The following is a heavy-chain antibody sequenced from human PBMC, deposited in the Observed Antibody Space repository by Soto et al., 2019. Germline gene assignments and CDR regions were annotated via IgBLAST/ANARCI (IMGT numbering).Heavy chain of an antibody. V-gene: IGHV4-34*01. D-gene: IGHD3-10*01. CDR1: GGSFSGYY. Sequence: QVQLQQWGAGLLKPSETLSLTCAVDGGSFSGYYWSWIRQPPGKGLEWMGEISHSGSTNYNPSLKSRVTISGDTSKNQFSLKLSAVTAADTAVYYCARRARITMVRGVMAGWFDPWGQGTLVTVSS. CDR3: ARRARITMVRGVMAGWFDP. J-gene: IGHJ5*02. CDR2: ISHSGST.